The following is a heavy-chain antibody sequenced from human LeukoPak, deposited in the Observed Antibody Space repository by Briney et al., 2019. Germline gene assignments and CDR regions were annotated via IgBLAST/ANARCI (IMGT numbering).Heavy chain of an antibody. Sequence: SETLSLTCTASGGSISSSSYYWGWIRQPPGKGLEWIGSIYYSGSTYYNPSLKSRVTISVDTSKNQFSLKLSSVTAADTAVYYCARGLGNFDYWGQGTLVTVSS. D-gene: IGHD7-27*01. J-gene: IGHJ4*02. CDR2: IYYSGST. CDR3: ARGLGNFDY. CDR1: GGSISSSSYY. V-gene: IGHV4-39*01.